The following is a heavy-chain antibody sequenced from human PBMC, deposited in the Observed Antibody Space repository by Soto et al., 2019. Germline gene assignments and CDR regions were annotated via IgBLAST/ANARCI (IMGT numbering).Heavy chain of an antibody. CDR1: GGSVNYLY. CDR2: IYYTGIT. J-gene: IGHJ6*02. D-gene: IGHD3-16*01. CDR3: ARHPAIAKFENGLDV. Sequence: SETLSLTCTVSGGSVNYLYWSWIRQPPGKGLEWIGYIYYTGITLYNPSLKSRVTMSIDTSKNQFSLNLSSVTAADTALYYCARHPAIAKFENGLDVWGQGTTVTVSS. V-gene: IGHV4-59*08.